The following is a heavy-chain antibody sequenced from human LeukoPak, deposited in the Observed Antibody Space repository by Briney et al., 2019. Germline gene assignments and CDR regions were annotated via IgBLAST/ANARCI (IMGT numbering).Heavy chain of an antibody. V-gene: IGHV1-18*01. CDR3: ARVPKRTIVVVPAARPAGLDP. CDR2: ISAYNGNT. CDR1: GYTFTSYG. Sequence: ASVKVSXKASGYTFTSYGISWVRQAPGQGLEWMGWISAYNGNTNYAQKLQGRVTVTTDTSTSTAYMELRSLRSDDTAVYYCARVPKRTIVVVPAARPAGLDPWGQGTLVTVSS. J-gene: IGHJ5*02. D-gene: IGHD2-2*01.